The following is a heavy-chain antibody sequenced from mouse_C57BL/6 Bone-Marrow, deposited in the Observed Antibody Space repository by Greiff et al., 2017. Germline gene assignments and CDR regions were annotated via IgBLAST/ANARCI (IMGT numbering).Heavy chain of an antibody. J-gene: IGHJ1*03. V-gene: IGHV1-76*01. CDR1: GYTFTDYY. Sequence: QVQLQQSGAELVRPGASVKLSCKASGYTFTDYYINWVKQRTGQGLEWIARIYPGSGKNYSNEKFKGKATLTAEKSSSASYMQLSSLTSEDSAVYFCARLDWDWYFDVWGTGTTVTVAS. CDR3: ARLDWDWYFDV. D-gene: IGHD4-1*01. CDR2: IYPGSGKN.